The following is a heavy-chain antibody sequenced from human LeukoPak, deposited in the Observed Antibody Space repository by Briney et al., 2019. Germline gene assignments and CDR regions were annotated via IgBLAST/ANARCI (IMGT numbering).Heavy chain of an antibody. D-gene: IGHD3-10*01. CDR2: IYYSGST. CDR1: GGSISSSSYY. J-gene: IGHJ5*02. CDR3: ARKGAMVRGVRPTRHNWFDP. V-gene: IGHV4-39*07. Sequence: PSETLSLTCTVSGGSISSSSYYWGWIRQPPGKGPEWIGSIYYSGSTYYNPSLKSRVTTSVDTSKNQFSLKLSSVTAADTAVYYCARKGAMVRGVRPTRHNWFDPWGQGTLVTVSS.